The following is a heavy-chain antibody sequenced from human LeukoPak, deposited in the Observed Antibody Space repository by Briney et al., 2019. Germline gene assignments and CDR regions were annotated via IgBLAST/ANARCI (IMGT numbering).Heavy chain of an antibody. Sequence: GASVKVSCKASGYTFTSYAMNWVRQAPGQGLEWMGWINTNTGNPTYARGFTGRFVFSLDTSVSTAYLQISSLKAEDTAVYYCAREEVHYYYYGMDVWGQGTTVTVSS. V-gene: IGHV7-4-1*02. CDR1: GYTFTSYA. CDR2: INTNTGNP. D-gene: IGHD3-10*01. CDR3: AREEVHYYYYGMDV. J-gene: IGHJ6*02.